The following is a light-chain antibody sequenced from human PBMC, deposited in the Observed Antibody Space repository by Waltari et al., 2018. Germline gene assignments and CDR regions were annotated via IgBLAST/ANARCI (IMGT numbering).Light chain of an antibody. Sequence: YELTQPPPVSVSPGQTARITCSAAALSNQYVSWYQQKPGQAPILLIFKDTERSSGIPGRFSGSNSGTIVTLTISGVQAQDGADYYCQSTHNSGAYVVFGGGTKLTVL. CDR1: ALSNQY. J-gene: IGLJ2*01. V-gene: IGLV3-25*03. CDR2: KDT. CDR3: QSTHNSGAYVV.